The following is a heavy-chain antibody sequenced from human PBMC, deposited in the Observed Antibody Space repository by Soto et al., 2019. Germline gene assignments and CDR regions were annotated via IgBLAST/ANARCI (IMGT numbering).Heavy chain of an antibody. CDR2: IYPGDSDT. V-gene: IGHV5-51*01. J-gene: IGHJ1*01. CDR1: GYSFTSYW. CDR3: AKLYDSSGYYRAEYFQH. Sequence: RKISCKGSGYSFTSYWIGWVRQMPGKGLEWMGIIYPGDSDTRYSPSFQGQVTISADKSISTAYLQWSSLKASDTAMYYCAKLYDSSGYYRAEYFQHWGQGTLVTVSS. D-gene: IGHD3-22*01.